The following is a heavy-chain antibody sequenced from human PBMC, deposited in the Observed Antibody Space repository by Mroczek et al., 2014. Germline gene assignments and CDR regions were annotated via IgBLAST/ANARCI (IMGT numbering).Heavy chain of an antibody. J-gene: IGHJ6*02. V-gene: IGHV4-59*01. CDR3: ARVGAAAGQGKYYYYGMDV. CDR1: GGSISSYY. CDR2: IYYSGST. D-gene: IGHD6-13*01. Sequence: VQLLESGPGLVKPSETLSLTCTVSGGSISSYYWSWIRQPPGKGLEWIGYIYYSGSTNYNPSLKSRVTISVDTSKNQFSLKLSSVTAADTAVYYCARVGAAAGQGKYYYYGMDVWGQGTTVTVSS.